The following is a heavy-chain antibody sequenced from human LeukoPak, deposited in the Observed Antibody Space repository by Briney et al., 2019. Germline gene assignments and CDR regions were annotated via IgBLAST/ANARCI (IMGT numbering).Heavy chain of an antibody. CDR1: GFTFSSYW. CDR2: INGDGSTK. D-gene: IGHD6-13*01. V-gene: IGHV3-74*01. Sequence: GGSLRLSCAASGFTFSSYWMHWVRQAPGKGLVWVSRINGDGSTKSYADSVRGRFTISRDNAANTLYLQMNSLRAEDSAVYHCAGETAGGNAHWGQGTLVTVSS. J-gene: IGHJ4*02. CDR3: AGETAGGNAH.